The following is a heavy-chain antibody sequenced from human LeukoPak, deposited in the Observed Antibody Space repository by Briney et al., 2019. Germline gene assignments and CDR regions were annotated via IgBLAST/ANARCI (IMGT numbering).Heavy chain of an antibody. CDR3: GRDPNGDYIGAFDFQR. J-gene: IGHJ1*01. Sequence: GALRLPCTGSGFTFSNYAMVWVRQTPGKELQWVSAIKSGGWADYAGSVQGRLTMYRDNSKNTVFLQMNSLRAEDTAIYYCGRDPNGDYIGAFDFQRWGQGTQVTVSS. CDR2: IKSGGWA. CDR1: GFTFSNYA. V-gene: IGHV3-23*01. D-gene: IGHD4-17*01.